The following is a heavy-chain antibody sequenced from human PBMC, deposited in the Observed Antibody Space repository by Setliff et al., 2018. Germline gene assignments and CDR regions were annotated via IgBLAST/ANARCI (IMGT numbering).Heavy chain of an antibody. CDR2: IQQGGGEK. Sequence: GGSLRLSCAASGFTFSNYWMSWVRQAPGKGLEWVANIQQGGGEKYYLDSVNGRFTISRDNAKDSLYLQMNSLRAEDTAIYYCARDQDYYGMDVWGQGTTVTVSS. CDR3: ARDQDYYGMDV. V-gene: IGHV3-7*01. J-gene: IGHJ6*02. CDR1: GFTFSNYW.